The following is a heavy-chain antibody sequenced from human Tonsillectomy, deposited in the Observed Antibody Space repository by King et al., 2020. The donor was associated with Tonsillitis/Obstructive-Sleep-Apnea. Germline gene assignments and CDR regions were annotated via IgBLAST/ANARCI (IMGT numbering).Heavy chain of an antibody. D-gene: IGHD2-8*02. CDR3: ARPYCTGGLCHFAC. CDR2: IYPGDSDT. V-gene: IGHV5-51*01. Sequence: VQLVESGAEVKKPGESLKISCKNSRYSFTNYWIGWVRQMPGKGLEWMGIIYPGDSDTIYSPSFQGQVTISADKSISTAYLQWSSLKASDTAMYYCARPYCTGGLCHFACWGQGPLVTVSS. J-gene: IGHJ4*02. CDR1: RYSFTNYW.